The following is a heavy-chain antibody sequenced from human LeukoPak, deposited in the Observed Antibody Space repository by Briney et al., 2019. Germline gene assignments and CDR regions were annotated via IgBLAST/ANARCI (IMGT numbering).Heavy chain of an antibody. CDR1: AGSISTSSYD. D-gene: IGHD4-17*01. Sequence: SQTLSLTCTLSAGSISTSSYDWGWIRQPPGKGLEGIGSIFYSGSTYYNPSLKSRVTISVDTSTNQFSLSLSPVTAADTAVYYCARPATVTTSFWYFDLWGRGTLVTVSS. CDR2: IFYSGST. V-gene: IGHV4-39*01. J-gene: IGHJ2*01. CDR3: ARPATVTTSFWYFDL.